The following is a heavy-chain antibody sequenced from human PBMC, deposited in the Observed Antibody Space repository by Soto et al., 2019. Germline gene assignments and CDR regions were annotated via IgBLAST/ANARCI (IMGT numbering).Heavy chain of an antibody. J-gene: IGHJ6*02. V-gene: IGHV1-69*12. CDR3: ARVEAVAGIYNYHGLDV. D-gene: IGHD6-19*01. CDR2: IIPIFGTT. CDR1: GGTFSNYA. Sequence: QVQLVQSGAEVKKPGSSVKVSCMASGGTFSNYAISWVRQAPGQGLEWMGGIIPIFGTTYYAQKFQGRVTIIADQSTTTSYLELSSLRSEDTAMYYCARVEAVAGIYNYHGLDVWGQGTAVSVSS.